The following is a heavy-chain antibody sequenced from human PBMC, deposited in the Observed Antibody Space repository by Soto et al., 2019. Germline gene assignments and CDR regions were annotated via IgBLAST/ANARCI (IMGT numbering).Heavy chain of an antibody. V-gene: IGHV3-13*01. Sequence: PGGSLRLSCAASGFTFSSYDMHWVRQATGKGLEWVSAIGTAGDTYYPGSVKGRFTISRENAKNSLYLQMNSLRAGDTAVYYCARVKYSSSWSGFGYYGMDVWGQGTTVTVSS. CDR2: IGTAGDT. CDR1: GFTFSSYD. CDR3: ARVKYSSSWSGFGYYGMDV. D-gene: IGHD6-13*01. J-gene: IGHJ6*02.